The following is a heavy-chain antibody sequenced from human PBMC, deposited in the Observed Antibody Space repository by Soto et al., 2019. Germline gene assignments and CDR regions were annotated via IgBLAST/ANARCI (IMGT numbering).Heavy chain of an antibody. CDR3: ARSGYSYGPNMD. D-gene: IGHD5-18*01. V-gene: IGHV1-69*01. CDR2: FIPIFGTA. Sequence: LVQSGAEVKKPGSSVKVSCRAGRGSFSASGFSWVRQAPGQGLEWVGGFIPIFGTANYAQKFQDRVTMTADESTSTVDMELRSLRSEDTALYFCARSGYSYGPNMDWGQGTLVTVST. J-gene: IGHJ4*02. CDR1: RGSFSASG.